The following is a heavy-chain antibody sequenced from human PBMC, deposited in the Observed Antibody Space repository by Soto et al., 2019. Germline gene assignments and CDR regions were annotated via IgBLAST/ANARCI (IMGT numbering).Heavy chain of an antibody. V-gene: IGHV4-39*02. CDR2: FFIGGNT. D-gene: IGHD1-26*01. CDR3: AREGGGYRFDY. Sequence: SETLSLTCTVSGGSMSSSSTYYWGWMRQPPGKGLEWIASFFIGGNTYYNPSVKSRVTISVDTSKNQFSLKLSSVTAADTAVYYCAREGGGYRFDYWGQGTLVTVSS. J-gene: IGHJ4*02. CDR1: GGSMSSSSTYY.